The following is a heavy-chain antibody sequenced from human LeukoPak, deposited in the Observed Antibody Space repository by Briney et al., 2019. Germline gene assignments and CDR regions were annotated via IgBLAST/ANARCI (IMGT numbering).Heavy chain of an antibody. CDR2: ISYDGSNK. J-gene: IGHJ6*02. CDR1: GFTFSSYA. D-gene: IGHD5-24*01. Sequence: GRSLRLSCAASGFTFSSYAMHWVRQAPGKGLEWVAVISYDGSNKYYADSVKGRFTISRDNSKYTLYLQMNSLRVEDTAVYYCASSTYNYDYALDVWGQGTTATVSS. V-gene: IGHV3-30-3*01. CDR3: ASSTYNYDYALDV.